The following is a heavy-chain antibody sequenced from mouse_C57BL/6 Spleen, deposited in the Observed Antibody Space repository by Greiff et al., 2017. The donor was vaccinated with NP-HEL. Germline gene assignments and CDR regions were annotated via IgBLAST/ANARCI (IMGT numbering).Heavy chain of an antibody. V-gene: IGHV14-2*01. Sequence: VQLQQSGAELVKPGASVKLSCTASGFNINDYSMHWVKQRTEQGLAWIGRIDPEDGGTKYAPKFQGKATITADTSSNTAYLQLSSLTSEDTAVYYCARSIYGSSDYAMDYWGQGTSVTVSS. J-gene: IGHJ4*01. CDR1: GFNINDYS. CDR2: IDPEDGGT. CDR3: ARSIYGSSDYAMDY. D-gene: IGHD1-1*01.